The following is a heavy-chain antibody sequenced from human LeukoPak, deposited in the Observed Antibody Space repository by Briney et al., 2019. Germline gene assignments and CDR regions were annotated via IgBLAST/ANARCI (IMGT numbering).Heavy chain of an antibody. CDR3: AVSSPSTSWHGAFDI. CDR2: IYYSGST. Sequence: SETLSLTCTVSGGSITGYYWNWIRQPPGKGLEWIGYIYYSGSTNYNPSLKSRVTISVDTSKNQFSLKLSSATAADTAVYYCAVSSPSTSWHGAFDIWGQGTMVTVSS. V-gene: IGHV4-59*08. D-gene: IGHD2-2*01. J-gene: IGHJ3*02. CDR1: GGSITGYY.